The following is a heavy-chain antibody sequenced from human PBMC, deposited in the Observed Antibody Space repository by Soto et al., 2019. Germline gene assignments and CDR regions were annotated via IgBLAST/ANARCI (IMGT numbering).Heavy chain of an antibody. D-gene: IGHD5-18*01. J-gene: IGHJ6*02. CDR1: GYTFTSYD. CDR3: ARRKSGYSYVYYYYGMDV. V-gene: IGHV1-8*01. CDR2: MNPNSGNT. Sequence: QVPLVQSGAEVKKPGASVKVSCKASGYTFTSYDINWVRQATGQGLEWMGWMNPNSGNTGYAQKFQGRVTMTRNTSISTAYMELSSLRSEDTAVYYCARRKSGYSYVYYYYGMDVWGQGTTVTVSS.